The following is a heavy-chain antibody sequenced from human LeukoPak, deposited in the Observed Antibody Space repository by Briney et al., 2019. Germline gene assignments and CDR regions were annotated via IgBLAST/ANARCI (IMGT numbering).Heavy chain of an antibody. CDR1: GFTFSTYW. Sequence: PGGSLRLSCAASGFTFSTYWMSWVRQAPGKGLEWVANIKQDGSEKYYVDSVKGRFTISRDNAKNSLYLQMNSLRAEDTAVYYCAKDGVWIGEKKANMDIWGKGTTV. V-gene: IGHV3-7*03. D-gene: IGHD3-10*01. J-gene: IGHJ6*03. CDR2: IKQDGSEK. CDR3: AKDGVWIGEKKANMDI.